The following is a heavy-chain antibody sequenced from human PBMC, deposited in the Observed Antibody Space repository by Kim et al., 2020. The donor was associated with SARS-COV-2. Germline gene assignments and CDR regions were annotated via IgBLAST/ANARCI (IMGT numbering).Heavy chain of an antibody. CDR2: IYYSGST. J-gene: IGHJ4*02. CDR1: GGSISSGGYY. Sequence: SETLSLTCTVSGGSISSGGYYWSWIRQHPGKGLEWIGYIYYSGSTYYNPSLKSRVTISLDTSKNQFSLKLSSVTAADAAVYYCARSRTGTIDYWGQGTLVTVSS. CDR3: ARSRTGTIDY. D-gene: IGHD3-10*01. V-gene: IGHV4-31*03.